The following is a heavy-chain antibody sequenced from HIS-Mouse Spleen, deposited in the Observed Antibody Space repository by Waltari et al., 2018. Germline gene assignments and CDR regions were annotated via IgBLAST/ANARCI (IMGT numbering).Heavy chain of an antibody. CDR3: SREMRTAPDY. D-gene: IGHD2-21*02. CDR1: GGSISSGDYY. J-gene: IGHJ4*02. CDR2: LYYSGST. V-gene: IGHV4-30-4*01. Sequence: QVQLQESGPGLVKPSQTLSLTCTVSGGSISSGDYYWSWILQPPGKGLEWIGYLYYSGSTYNNPSLKSRVTISVDTSKHQFALKLSSVTAADMAVYYCSREMRTAPDYWGQGTLVTVSS.